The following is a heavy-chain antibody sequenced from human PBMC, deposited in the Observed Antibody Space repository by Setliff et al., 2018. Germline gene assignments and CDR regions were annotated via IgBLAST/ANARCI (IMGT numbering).Heavy chain of an antibody. V-gene: IGHV3-30*02. D-gene: IGHD3-22*01. CDR1: GFTFSGYG. Sequence: LRPSCAASGFTFSGYGIHWVRQAPGKGLEWVAFIRPDGSNKYYADSVKGRFTISRDNSKNTLYLQMNSLRVEDTAVYYCAKDTYYYDSSGYYVFDYWGQGTLVTVSS. CDR2: IRPDGSNK. CDR3: AKDTYYYDSSGYYVFDY. J-gene: IGHJ4*02.